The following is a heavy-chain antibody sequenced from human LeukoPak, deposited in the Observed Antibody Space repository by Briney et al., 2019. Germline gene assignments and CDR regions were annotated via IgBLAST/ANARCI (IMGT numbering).Heavy chain of an antibody. CDR1: GYTFTGYY. V-gene: IGHV1-2*02. CDR2: INPNSGGT. J-gene: IGHJ5*02. Sequence: ASVKVSCKASGYTFTGYYMHWVRQAPGQGLGWMGWINPNSGGTNYAQKFQGRVTMTRDTSISTAYMELSRLRSDDTAVYYCARDRPQYYYDSSGYYSWGFDPWGQGTLVTVSS. D-gene: IGHD3-22*01. CDR3: ARDRPQYYYDSSGYYSWGFDP.